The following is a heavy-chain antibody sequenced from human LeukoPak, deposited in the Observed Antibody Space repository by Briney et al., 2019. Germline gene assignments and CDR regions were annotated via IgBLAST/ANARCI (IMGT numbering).Heavy chain of an antibody. J-gene: IGHJ4*02. D-gene: IGHD6-13*01. CDR1: GFTLTSFG. Sequence: GRSLRLSCAASGFTLTSFGMHWVRQAPGKGLEWVALISYDGSKKYYADSVKGRFIISRDNSRSTLDLEMNSLRADDTAVYYCAKSLTAADDYWGQGTLVTVSS. CDR2: ISYDGSKK. V-gene: IGHV3-30*18. CDR3: AKSLTAADDY.